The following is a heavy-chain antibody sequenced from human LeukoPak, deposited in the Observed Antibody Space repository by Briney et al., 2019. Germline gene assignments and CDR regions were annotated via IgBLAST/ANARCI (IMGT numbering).Heavy chain of an antibody. CDR3: AKESGPDRREPPPIDY. CDR1: GFTFSSYS. J-gene: IGHJ4*02. V-gene: IGHV3-30*02. Sequence: PGGSLRLSCAASGFTFSSYSMNWVRQAPGKGLEWVAFIRYDGSNKYYADSVKGRFTISRDNSKNTLYLQMNSLRAEDTAVYYCAKESGPDRREPPPIDYWGQGTLVTVSS. D-gene: IGHD1-26*01. CDR2: IRYDGSNK.